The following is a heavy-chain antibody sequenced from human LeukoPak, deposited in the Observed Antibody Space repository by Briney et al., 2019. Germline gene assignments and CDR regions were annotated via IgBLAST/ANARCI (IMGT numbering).Heavy chain of an antibody. V-gene: IGHV3-66*01. CDR1: GFIVSSNY. J-gene: IGHJ4*02. CDR2: IYSGGGT. D-gene: IGHD3-22*01. Sequence: PGGSLRLSCALSGFIVSSNYMSWVRQAPGKGLEWVSVIYSGGGTNYADSVKGRFTISRDKSKNTLYLQMNSLRAEDTAVYYCAKDPDDYDSSGYSDYWGQGTLVTVSS. CDR3: AKDPDDYDSSGYSDY.